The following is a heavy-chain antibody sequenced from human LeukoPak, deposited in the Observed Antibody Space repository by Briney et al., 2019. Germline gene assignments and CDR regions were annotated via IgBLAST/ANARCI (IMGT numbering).Heavy chain of an antibody. J-gene: IGHJ3*02. CDR2: ISPSGGDT. D-gene: IGHD5-24*01. CDR3: ARRAYNWSAFDI. CDR1: GFTFTNYA. V-gene: IGHV3-23*01. Sequence: GGSLRLSCAASGFTFTNYAMNWVRQAPGKGLEWVSTISPSGGDTYYADSVKGRFTISNDISKNTLYLQMNSLRAEDTAVYYCARRAYNWSAFDIWGQGTMVTVSS.